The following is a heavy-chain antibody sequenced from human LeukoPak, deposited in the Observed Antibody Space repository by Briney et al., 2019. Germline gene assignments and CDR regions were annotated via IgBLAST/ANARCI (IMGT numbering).Heavy chain of an antibody. V-gene: IGHV1-18*01. D-gene: IGHD4-11*01. CDR2: ISAYNGNT. Sequence: GALVRVSCTASGYTFTSYVISWEPESPRHGLRWMGWISAYNGNTNYAQKLQGRVTMTTDKSTSTAYMELRSLSSDDTAVYYCARGRAYSNYDYDYWGQGTLVTVSS. CDR3: ARGRAYSNYDYDY. J-gene: IGHJ4*02. CDR1: GYTFTSYV.